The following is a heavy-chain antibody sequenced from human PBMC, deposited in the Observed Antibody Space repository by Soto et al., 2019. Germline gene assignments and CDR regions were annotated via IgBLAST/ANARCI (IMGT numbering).Heavy chain of an antibody. Sequence: ASVKVSCKASGYTFTGYYMHWVRQAPGQGLEWMGWINPNSGDAKYAQKFQGRVTMTRDTSTRTAYMEVSRLTSDDTAVYYCARSLSTIGGRPDSWGQGTLVTVSS. V-gene: IGHV1-2*02. J-gene: IGHJ4*02. CDR1: GYTFTGYY. D-gene: IGHD6-6*01. CDR3: ARSLSTIGGRPDS. CDR2: INPNSGDA.